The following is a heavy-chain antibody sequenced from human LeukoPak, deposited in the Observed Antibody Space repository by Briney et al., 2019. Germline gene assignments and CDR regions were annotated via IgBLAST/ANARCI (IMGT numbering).Heavy chain of an antibody. CDR3: VRKGWVSGAIDY. CDR2: LSADGNSK. J-gene: IGHJ4*02. Sequence: QAAGSLRLSCSASGFTLSNYAMHWVRQSPGKGLEYVSALSADGNSKFYAESVKGRFTISRDSSNNTLHLQMSSLRPEDTAVYYCVRKGWVSGAIDYWGQGTLVTVSS. D-gene: IGHD6-13*01. CDR1: GFTLSNYA. V-gene: IGHV3-64D*06.